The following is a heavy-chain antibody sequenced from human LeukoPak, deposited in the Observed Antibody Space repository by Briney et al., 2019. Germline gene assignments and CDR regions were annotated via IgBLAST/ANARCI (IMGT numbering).Heavy chain of an antibody. D-gene: IGHD6-13*01. CDR2: INPNSGGT. CDR1: GYTFTGYY. Sequence: ASVKVSCKASGYTFTGYYMHWVRQAPGQGLEWMGRINPNSGGTNYAQKFQGRVTMTGDTSISTAYMELSRLRSDDTAVYYCAVSSSWYYYYGMDVWGQGTTVTVSS. V-gene: IGHV1-2*06. J-gene: IGHJ6*02. CDR3: AVSSSWYYYYGMDV.